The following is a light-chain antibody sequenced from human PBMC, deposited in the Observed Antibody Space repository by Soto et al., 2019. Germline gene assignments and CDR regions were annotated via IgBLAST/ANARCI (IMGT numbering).Light chain of an antibody. CDR2: AAS. J-gene: IGKJ1*01. Sequence: DFQMTQSPSTLSASVGDRVTITCRASQNIRSRLAWFQQKPGKAPKLLMYAASNLQSGVPSRFSGSGSGTEFTLTISSLQPEDFATYYCQQLKSYPQTFGQGTKVDIK. CDR1: QNIRSR. CDR3: QQLKSYPQT. V-gene: IGKV1-5*01.